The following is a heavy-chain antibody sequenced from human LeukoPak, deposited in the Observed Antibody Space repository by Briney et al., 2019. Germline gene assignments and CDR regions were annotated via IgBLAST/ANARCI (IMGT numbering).Heavy chain of an antibody. CDR2: IYTSGST. Sequence: SETLSLTCAVYGGSFSGYYWSWIRQPAGKGLEWIGRIYTSGSTNYNPSLKSRVTMSVDTSKNQFSLKLSSVTAADTAVYYCARDLPMTQGFDYWGQGTLVTVSS. J-gene: IGHJ4*02. CDR3: ARDLPMTQGFDY. D-gene: IGHD2-21*02. V-gene: IGHV4-4*07. CDR1: GGSFSGYY.